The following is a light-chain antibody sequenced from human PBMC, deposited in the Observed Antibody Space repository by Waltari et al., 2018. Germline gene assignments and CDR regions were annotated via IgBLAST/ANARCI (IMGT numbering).Light chain of an antibody. Sequence: AIRITQSPSSLSASTGDRVTITCRASQGISNYLAWYQQKPGKAPKLLIYAASTLQSGVPSRFSGSGSGTDFTLTISCLQSEDFATYYCQQYYSFPVTFGGGTTVEIK. V-gene: IGKV1-8*01. J-gene: IGKJ4*01. CDR3: QQYYSFPVT. CDR2: AAS. CDR1: QGISNY.